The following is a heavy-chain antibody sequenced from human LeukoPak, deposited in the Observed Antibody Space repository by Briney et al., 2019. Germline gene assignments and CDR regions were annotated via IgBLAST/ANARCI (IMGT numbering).Heavy chain of an antibody. D-gene: IGHD3-3*01. CDR1: GGSISSSSYY. V-gene: IGHV4-39*01. Sequence: SETLSLTCTVSGGSISSSSYYWGWIRQPPGKGLEWIGSIYYSGSTNYNPSLKSRVTISVDTSKNQFSLKLSSVTAADTAVYYCARQGGITIFAVYFDYWGQGTLVTVSS. J-gene: IGHJ4*02. CDR2: IYYSGST. CDR3: ARQGGITIFAVYFDY.